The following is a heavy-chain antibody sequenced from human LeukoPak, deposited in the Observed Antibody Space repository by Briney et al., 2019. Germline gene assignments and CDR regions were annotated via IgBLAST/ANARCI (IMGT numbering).Heavy chain of an antibody. CDR2: IYYSGST. CDR1: GGSISSYY. D-gene: IGHD5-24*01. J-gene: IGHJ4*02. CDR3: ARDRDGWGSVVL. Sequence: SETLSLTCTVSGGSISSYYWIWIRQPPGKGLEWIGYIYYSGSTNYNPSLKSRVTISVDTSKNQFSLKLSSVTAADTAVYYCARDRDGWGSVVLWGQGTLVTVSS. V-gene: IGHV4-59*12.